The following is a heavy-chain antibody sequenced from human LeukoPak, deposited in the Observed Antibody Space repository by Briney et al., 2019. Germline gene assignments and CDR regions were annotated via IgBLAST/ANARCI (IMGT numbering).Heavy chain of an antibody. CDR1: GFTFSSYG. V-gene: IGHV3-30*03. Sequence: PGGSLRLSCAASGFTFSSYGMHWVRQAPPQGLEWVAVISYDGSNKYYADSVKGRFTISRDNSKNTQYLQMNSLRAEDTAVYYCARRVMVRGVLSIWFDPWGQGTLVTVSS. J-gene: IGHJ5*02. CDR3: ARRVMVRGVLSIWFDP. CDR2: ISYDGSNK. D-gene: IGHD3-10*01.